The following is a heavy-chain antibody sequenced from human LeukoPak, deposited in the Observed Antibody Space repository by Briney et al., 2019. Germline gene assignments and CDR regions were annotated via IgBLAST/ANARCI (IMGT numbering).Heavy chain of an antibody. CDR1: GFTFSSYW. Sequence: PGGSLRLSCAASGFTFSSYWMSWVRQAPGKGLEWVANIKQDGSEKYYVDSVKGRFTISRDNAKNSLYLQMNSLRAEDTAVYYCAFSIERWELRRFDYWGQGTLVTVSS. CDR2: IKQDGSEK. CDR3: AFSIERWELRRFDY. V-gene: IGHV3-7*01. J-gene: IGHJ4*02. D-gene: IGHD1-26*01.